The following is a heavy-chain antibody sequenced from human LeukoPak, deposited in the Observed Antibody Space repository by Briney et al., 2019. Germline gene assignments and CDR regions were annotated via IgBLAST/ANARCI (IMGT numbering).Heavy chain of an antibody. CDR3: ARDYGKQWLVPYFDY. CDR2: ISSSGSTI. CDR1: GFTFSSYE. J-gene: IGHJ4*02. Sequence: PGGSLRLSCAASGFTFSSYEMNWVRQAPGKGLEWVSYISSSGSTIYYADSVKSRFTISRDNAKNSLYLQMNSLRAEDTAVYYCARDYGKQWLVPYFDYWGQGTLVTVSS. V-gene: IGHV3-48*03. D-gene: IGHD6-19*01.